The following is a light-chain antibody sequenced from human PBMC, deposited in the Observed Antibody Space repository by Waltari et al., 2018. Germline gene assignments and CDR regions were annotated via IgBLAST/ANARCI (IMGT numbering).Light chain of an antibody. V-gene: IGKV3-11*01. Sequence: EIVLTQSPATLSLSPGERATLSCRASQSVSSYLGWYQQKHGKAPRRLIYDASNRATGIPARCSGSGSGTDLTLTISSLEPEDFAVYYCQQRSNWPGTFGQGTKLEI. CDR3: QQRSNWPGT. J-gene: IGKJ2*01. CDR2: DAS. CDR1: QSVSSY.